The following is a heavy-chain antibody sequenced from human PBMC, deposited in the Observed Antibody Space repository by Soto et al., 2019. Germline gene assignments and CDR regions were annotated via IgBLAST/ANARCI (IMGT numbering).Heavy chain of an antibody. J-gene: IGHJ6*03. Sequence: GGCLRLSCAASGFTFSSYWMSWVRQAPGKGLEWVANIKQDGSEKYYVDSVKGRFTISRDNAKNSLYLQMNSLRAEDTAVYYCARDMHYDFWSGYYIGGYYYYMDVWGKGTTVTVSS. CDR3: ARDMHYDFWSGYYIGGYYYYMDV. D-gene: IGHD3-3*01. CDR1: GFTFSSYW. CDR2: IKQDGSEK. V-gene: IGHV3-7*01.